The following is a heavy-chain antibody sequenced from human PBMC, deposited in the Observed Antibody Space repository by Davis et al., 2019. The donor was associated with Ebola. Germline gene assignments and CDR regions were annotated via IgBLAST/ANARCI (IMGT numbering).Heavy chain of an antibody. D-gene: IGHD1-26*01. CDR2: ISPNSGGT. CDR3: ARGGGSSKRTMGY. J-gene: IGHJ4*02. V-gene: IGHV1-2*04. Sequence: AASVKVSCKASGYTFTSYGISWVRQAPGQGLEWMGWISPNSGGTNYAQKFQGWVTMTRDTSISTAYMELSRLRSDDPAVYYCARGGGSSKRTMGYWGQGTLVTVSS. CDR1: GYTFTSYG.